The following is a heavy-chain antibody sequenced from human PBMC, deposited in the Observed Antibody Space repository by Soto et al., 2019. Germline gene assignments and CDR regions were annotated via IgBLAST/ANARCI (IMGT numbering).Heavy chain of an antibody. D-gene: IGHD6-13*01. CDR3: ARALDLQLVLDY. Sequence: SETLSLTCTVSGGSISSYYWSWVRQPPGKGLELIGYIYYSGSTDYNPSLKSRVTISVDTSKKQFSLKLSSVTAAETAVYYCARALDLQLVLDYWGQGTLVTVSS. V-gene: IGHV4-59*01. CDR1: GGSISSYY. CDR2: IYYSGST. J-gene: IGHJ4*02.